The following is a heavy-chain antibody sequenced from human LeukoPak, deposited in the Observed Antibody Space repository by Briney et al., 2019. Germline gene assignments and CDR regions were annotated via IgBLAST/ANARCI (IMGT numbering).Heavy chain of an antibody. Sequence: SETLSLTCTVSGGSISSSSYYWGWIRQPPGKGLEWIGSIYYSGSTYYNPSLKSRVTISVDTSKYQFSLKLRSVTAADTAVYYCASYSSGWYYFDYWGQGTLVTVSS. D-gene: IGHD6-19*01. CDR3: ASYSSGWYYFDY. CDR1: GGSISSSSYY. J-gene: IGHJ4*02. V-gene: IGHV4-39*01. CDR2: IYYSGST.